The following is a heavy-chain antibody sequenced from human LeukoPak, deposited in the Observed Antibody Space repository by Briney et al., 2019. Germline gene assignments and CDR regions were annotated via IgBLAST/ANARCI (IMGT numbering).Heavy chain of an antibody. J-gene: IGHJ4*02. CDR1: GFTFSSYA. Sequence: GGSLRLSCAASGFTFSSYAMHWVRQAPGKGLEWVAVISYDGSNKYYADSVKGRFTISRDNSKNTLYLQMNSLRAEDTAVYYCARESFYGALDYWGQGTLVTVSS. CDR2: ISYDGSNK. V-gene: IGHV3-30*04. D-gene: IGHD3-10*01. CDR3: ARESFYGALDY.